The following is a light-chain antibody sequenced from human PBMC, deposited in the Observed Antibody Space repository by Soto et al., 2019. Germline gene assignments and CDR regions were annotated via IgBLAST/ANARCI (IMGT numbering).Light chain of an antibody. CDR3: LQLNSCPWM. J-gene: IGKJ1*01. V-gene: IGKV1-17*01. CDR1: QVITND. CDR2: AAS. Sequence: IQMTQSPSSLSASVGDRLSITCRASQVITNDLGWYQQKPEKAPKRLIYAASTLQSGVPSRFSGSGSRTEFTVKIRGRQPEDVTSYYFLQLNSCPWMFGHGTKVEI.